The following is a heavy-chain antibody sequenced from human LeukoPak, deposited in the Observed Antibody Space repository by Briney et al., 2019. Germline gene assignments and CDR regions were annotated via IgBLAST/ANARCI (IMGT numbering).Heavy chain of an antibody. Sequence: GVSLRLSCAASGFTFSSYSMNWVRQAPGKGLEWVSYISSSSSTIYYADSVKGRFTISRGNAKNSLYLQMNSLRAEDTAVYYCARVTVTVDYWGQGTLVTVSS. CDR3: ARVTVTVDY. V-gene: IGHV3-48*01. CDR2: ISSSSSTI. CDR1: GFTFSSYS. D-gene: IGHD4-11*01. J-gene: IGHJ4*02.